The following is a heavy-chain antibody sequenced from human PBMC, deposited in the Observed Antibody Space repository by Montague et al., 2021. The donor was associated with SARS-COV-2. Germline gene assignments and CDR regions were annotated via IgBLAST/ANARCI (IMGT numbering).Heavy chain of an antibody. V-gene: IGHV4-34*01. CDR1: GGSFNSYY. Sequence: SETLSLTCGVSGGSFNSYYWSWIRQPPGKGLEWIGYINHCGSANYNPSLKSRVTISVDTSKNQFSLKLSSVTAADTAVYYCAREAYGNWYDFDYWGQGTLVTVSS. CDR2: INHCGSA. J-gene: IGHJ4*02. D-gene: IGHD4-17*01. CDR3: AREAYGNWYDFDY.